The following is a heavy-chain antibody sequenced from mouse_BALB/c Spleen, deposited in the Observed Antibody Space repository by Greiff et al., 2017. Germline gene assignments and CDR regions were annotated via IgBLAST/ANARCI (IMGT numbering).Heavy chain of an antibody. CDR3: AREDDYGRWFAY. D-gene: IGHD2-4*01. J-gene: IGHJ3*01. V-gene: IGHV5-4*02. CDR2: ISDGGSYT. CDR1: GFTFSDYY. Sequence: DVKLVESGGGLVKPGGSLKLSCAASGFTFSDYYMYWVRQTPEKRLEWVATISDGGSYTYYPDSVKGRFTISKDNAKNNLYLQMSSLKSEDTAMYYCAREDDYGRWFAYWGQGTLVTVSA.